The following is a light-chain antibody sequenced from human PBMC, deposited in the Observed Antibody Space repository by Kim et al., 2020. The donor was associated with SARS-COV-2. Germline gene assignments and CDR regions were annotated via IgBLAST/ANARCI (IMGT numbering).Light chain of an antibody. CDR3: QTWDTGIRV. CDR1: SGHSSYA. CDR2: LNTDGSH. Sequence: ASVRLTCTLSSGHSSYASAWLQHQPEQGPRYLIKLNTDGSHTKGDGIPDRFSGSISGAERYLIISSLQSEDEADYYCQTWDTGIRVFGGGTQLTVL. V-gene: IGLV4-69*01. J-gene: IGLJ3*02.